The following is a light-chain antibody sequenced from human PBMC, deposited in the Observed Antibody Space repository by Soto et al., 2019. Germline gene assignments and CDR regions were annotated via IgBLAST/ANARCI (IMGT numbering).Light chain of an antibody. CDR2: EVS. V-gene: IGLV2-8*01. CDR1: KKEVGGYNY. J-gene: IGLJ1*01. CDR3: SSYAGSNNLGV. Sequence: HSAPNQAPSASGAPGQAGPIIFTRKKKEVGGYNYVSWYQQHPGKAPKLMIYEVSKRPSGVPDRFSGSKSGNTASLTVSGLQAEDEADYYCSSYAGSNNLGVFGTGTKVTVL.